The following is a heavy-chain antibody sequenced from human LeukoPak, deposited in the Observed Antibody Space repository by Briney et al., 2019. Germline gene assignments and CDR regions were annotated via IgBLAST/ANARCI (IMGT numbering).Heavy chain of an antibody. J-gene: IGHJ5*02. D-gene: IGHD2-15*01. V-gene: IGHV4-59*01. Sequence: SETLSLTCTVSGGSISSYYWSWIRQPPGKGLEWIGYIHYSGSTNYNPSLKSRVTISVHTSKNQFSLKLSSVTAADTAVYYCARAGLGLYCSGGSCYNWFDPWGQGTLVTVSS. CDR2: IHYSGST. CDR3: ARAGLGLYCSGGSCYNWFDP. CDR1: GGSISSYY.